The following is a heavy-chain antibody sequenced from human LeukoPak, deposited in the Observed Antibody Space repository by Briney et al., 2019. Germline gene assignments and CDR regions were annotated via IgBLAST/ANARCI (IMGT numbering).Heavy chain of an antibody. J-gene: IGHJ1*01. CDR1: GFTFSSYA. D-gene: IGHD5-12*01. V-gene: IGHV3-23*01. CDR2: IGGSGGTT. CDR3: AKVSRGYSGYDYGY. Sequence: PGGSLRLSCAASGFTFSSYAMSWVRQAPGQGLEWVSVIGGSGGTTYYADSVKGRFTISRDNSKNTLYLQMNSLRAEDTAVYYCAKVSRGYSGYDYGYWGQGTLVTVSS.